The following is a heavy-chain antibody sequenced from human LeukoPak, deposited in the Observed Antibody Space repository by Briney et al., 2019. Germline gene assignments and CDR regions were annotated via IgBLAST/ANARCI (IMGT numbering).Heavy chain of an antibody. CDR3: ARHPVVPAAIGAFDI. CDR1: GYSFTNYW. V-gene: IGHV5-51*01. D-gene: IGHD2-2*01. CDR2: IYPGDSDT. J-gene: IGHJ3*02. Sequence: GESLKISCKGSGYSFTNYWIGWVRQMPGKGLEWMGIIYPGDSDTRYSPSFQGQVTISADKSISTAYLQWSSLKASDTAMYYCARHPVVPAAIGAFDIWGQGTMVTVSS.